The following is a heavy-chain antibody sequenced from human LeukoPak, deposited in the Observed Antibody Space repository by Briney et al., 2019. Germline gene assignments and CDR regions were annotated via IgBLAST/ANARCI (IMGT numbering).Heavy chain of an antibody. D-gene: IGHD2-15*01. J-gene: IGHJ3*02. CDR1: VYTFTSYT. CDR2: ISADNGDT. V-gene: IGHV1-3*01. Sequence: GASVKVSCKASVYTFTSYTIHWVRQAAGQRVEWVGWISADNGDTKSSQRFQGRVTITRDTAANPAYMELSSLRSEDTAVYYCARGGRGGIYFLGIWGQGTMVTVSS. CDR3: ARGGRGGIYFLGI.